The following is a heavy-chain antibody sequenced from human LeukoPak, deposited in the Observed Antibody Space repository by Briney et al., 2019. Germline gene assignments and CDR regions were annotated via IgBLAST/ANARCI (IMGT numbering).Heavy chain of an antibody. V-gene: IGHV4-59*01. CDR3: AARSTSRPYWFDP. CDR1: GGSISSYY. D-gene: IGHD2-2*01. Sequence: SETLSLTCTVSGGSISSYYWSWIRQPPGKGLEWIGYICYSGSTNYNPSLKSRVTISVDTSKNQFSLKLSSVTAADTAVYYCAARSTSRPYWFDPWGQGTLVTVSS. J-gene: IGHJ5*02. CDR2: ICYSGST.